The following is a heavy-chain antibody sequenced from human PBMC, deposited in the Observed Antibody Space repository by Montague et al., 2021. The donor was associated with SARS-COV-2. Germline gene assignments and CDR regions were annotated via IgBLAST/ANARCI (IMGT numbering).Heavy chain of an antibody. CDR2: MSIDNFYA. J-gene: IGHJ6*02. Sequence: SLRLSCAASGFTFTDYYMSWIRQAPGKGLEWISYMSIDNFYATYSASVEGRFTISRDNAKNSLYLQMDSLRVEDTAVYYCARLSATNPDQYYYYKGMDLWGRGTTVIVSS. V-gene: IGHV3-11*03. CDR1: GFTFTDYY. CDR3: ARLSATNPDQYYYYKGMDL. D-gene: IGHD3-16*01.